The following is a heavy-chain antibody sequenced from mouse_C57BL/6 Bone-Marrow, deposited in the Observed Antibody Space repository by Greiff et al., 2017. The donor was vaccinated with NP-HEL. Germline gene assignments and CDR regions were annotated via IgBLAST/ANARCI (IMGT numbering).Heavy chain of an antibody. CDR2: ISNGGGST. V-gene: IGHV5-12*01. Sequence: EVQLVESGGGLVQPGGSLKLSCAASGFTFSDYYMYWVRQTPAKRLEWVAYISNGGGSTYYPDTVKGRFTISRDNAKNPLYLQMSRLKSEDTAMYYCARHYGSPSFAYWGQGTLVTVSA. CDR1: GFTFSDYY. J-gene: IGHJ3*01. CDR3: ARHYGSPSFAY. D-gene: IGHD1-1*01.